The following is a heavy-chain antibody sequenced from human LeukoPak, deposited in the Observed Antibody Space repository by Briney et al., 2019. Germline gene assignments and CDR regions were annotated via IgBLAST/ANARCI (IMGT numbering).Heavy chain of an antibody. J-gene: IGHJ4*02. Sequence: PGGSLRLSCAASGFTFSSYSMNWVRQAPGKGLEWVANIKEDGRVKDYVDSVRGQFTISRENDKNSLSLEMNSLRAEDTAVYYCARDPGRGGKAVMDYWGQGTLVTVSS. CDR3: ARDPGRGGKAVMDY. D-gene: IGHD3-16*01. CDR2: IKEDGRVK. CDR1: GFTFSSYS. V-gene: IGHV3-7*01.